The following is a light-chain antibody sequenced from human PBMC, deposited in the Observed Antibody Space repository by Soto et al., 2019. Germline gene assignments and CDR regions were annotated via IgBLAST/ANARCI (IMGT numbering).Light chain of an antibody. CDR3: QQSHSTPYT. CDR2: HAS. J-gene: IGKJ2*01. Sequence: DIQMTQSPSSLSASVGDRVTITCRASQTINIYLSWYQQKPGKAPNLLIYHASDFRSGVPSRFSGSGSGTDFTLTISGVQPEDSATYYCQQSHSTPYTLGQGTKLEI. CDR1: QTINIY. V-gene: IGKV1-39*01.